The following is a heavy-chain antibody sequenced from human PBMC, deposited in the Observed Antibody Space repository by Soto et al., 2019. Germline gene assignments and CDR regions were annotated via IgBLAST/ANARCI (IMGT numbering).Heavy chain of an antibody. J-gene: IGHJ4*02. V-gene: IGHV4-31*03. CDR1: GGSISSGGYY. D-gene: IGHD6-19*01. CDR2: IYYSGST. Sequence: KPSETLSLTCTVSGGSISSGGYYWSWIRQHPGKGLEWIGYIYYSGSTYYNPSLKSRVTISVDTSKNQFSLKLSSVTAADTAVYYCARVVESSGWRFDYWGQGTLVNVS. CDR3: ARVVESSGWRFDY.